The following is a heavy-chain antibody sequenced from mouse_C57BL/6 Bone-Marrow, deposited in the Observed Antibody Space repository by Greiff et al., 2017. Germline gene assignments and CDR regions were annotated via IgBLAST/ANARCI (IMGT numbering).Heavy chain of an antibody. CDR1: GYTFTSYW. D-gene: IGHD1-1*01. CDR2: IHPNSGST. J-gene: IGHJ1*03. V-gene: IGHV1-64*01. Sequence: VQLQQPGAELVKPGASVTLSCKASGYTFTSYWMHWVKQRPGQGLEWIGMIHPNSGSTNYNEKFKSKATLTVDKSSSAAYMQLSSLTSEDSAVYYCARSDYDGSRTWYLDVWGTGTTVTVSS. CDR3: ARSDYDGSRTWYLDV.